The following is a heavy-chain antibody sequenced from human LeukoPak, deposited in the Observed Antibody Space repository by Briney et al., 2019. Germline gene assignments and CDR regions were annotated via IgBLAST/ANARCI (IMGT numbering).Heavy chain of an antibody. CDR3: AKERLGYCSGGSCAGNWFDP. CDR2: IWYDGSNK. D-gene: IGHD2-15*01. CDR1: GFTFSSYG. J-gene: IGHJ5*02. Sequence: GGSLRLSCAASGFTFSSYGMHWVRQAPGKGLEWVAVIWYDGSNKYYADSVKGRFTISRDNSKNTLYLQMNSLRAEDTAVYYCAKERLGYCSGGSCAGNWFDPWGQGTLVTVFS. V-gene: IGHV3-33*06.